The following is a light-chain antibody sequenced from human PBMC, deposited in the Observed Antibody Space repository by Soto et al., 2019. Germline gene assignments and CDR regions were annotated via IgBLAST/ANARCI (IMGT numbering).Light chain of an antibody. J-gene: IGKJ1*01. CDR3: QQSYSTPRT. CDR2: AAS. V-gene: IGKV1-39*01. CDR1: QSISSY. Sequence: DIQMTQSPSSLSASVGDRVTIISRAIQSISSYLNWYQQKPGKAPKLLFYAASSLQSGVPSRFSVSGSGTDFTLTISSLQPEDFATYYCQQSYSTPRTFGQGTKVEIK.